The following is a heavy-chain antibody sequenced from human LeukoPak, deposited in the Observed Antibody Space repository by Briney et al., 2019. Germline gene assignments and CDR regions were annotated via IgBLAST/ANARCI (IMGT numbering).Heavy chain of an antibody. CDR3: ARDETHFYGSGSSNWFDP. V-gene: IGHV4-61*02. Sequence: PSETLSLTCTVSGDSISRGRYYWSWVRQPAGKELEWIGRIYASGKTDYNPYTPSLKSRVAMSLDTSKNQFSLNLSSVTAADTAVYYCARDETHFYGSGSSNWFDPWGQGILVTVSS. D-gene: IGHD3-10*01. J-gene: IGHJ5*02. CDR2: IYASGKT. CDR1: GDSISRGRYY.